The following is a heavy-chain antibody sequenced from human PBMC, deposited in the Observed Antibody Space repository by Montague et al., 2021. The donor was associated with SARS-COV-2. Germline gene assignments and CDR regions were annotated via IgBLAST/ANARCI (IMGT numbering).Heavy chain of an antibody. Sequence: SLRLSWAASGFTFSSYAMHWVRQAPGKELEWVAVISYDGSNKYYADSVRGRFTISRDNSKNTLYLQMNSLRAEDTAVYYCARVLDYYGSGSYPLYYYYGMDVWGQGTTVTVSS. CDR2: ISYDGSNK. D-gene: IGHD3-10*01. V-gene: IGHV3-30*04. J-gene: IGHJ6*02. CDR3: ARVLDYYGSGSYPLYYYYGMDV. CDR1: GFTFSSYA.